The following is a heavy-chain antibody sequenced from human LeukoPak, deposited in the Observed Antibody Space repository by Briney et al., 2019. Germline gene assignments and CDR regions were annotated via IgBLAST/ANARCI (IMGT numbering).Heavy chain of an antibody. V-gene: IGHV3-74*01. Sequence: GGSLRLSCAASGFTFINYWVHWVRQTPGKGLVWVSRINSDGSTTSYADSVKGRFTISRDNAKNTLYLQMNSLRAEDTAVYYCARASSRSFDYWGLGTLVTVSS. D-gene: IGHD2-2*01. CDR2: INSDGSTT. J-gene: IGHJ4*02. CDR3: ARASSRSFDY. CDR1: GFTFINYW.